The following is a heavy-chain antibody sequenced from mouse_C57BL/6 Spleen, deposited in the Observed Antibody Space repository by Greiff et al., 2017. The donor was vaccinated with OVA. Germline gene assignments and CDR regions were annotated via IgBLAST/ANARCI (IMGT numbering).Heavy chain of an antibody. Sequence: QVQLQQPGAELVRPGTSVKLSCKASGYTFTSYWMHWVKQRPGQGLEWIGVIDPSDSYTNYNQKFKGKATLTVDTSSSTAYMQLSSLTSEDSAVYYCARELGDPWGKGTLVTVSA. CDR1: GYTFTSYW. J-gene: IGHJ3*01. CDR3: ARELGDP. D-gene: IGHD2-13*01. V-gene: IGHV1-59*01. CDR2: IDPSDSYT.